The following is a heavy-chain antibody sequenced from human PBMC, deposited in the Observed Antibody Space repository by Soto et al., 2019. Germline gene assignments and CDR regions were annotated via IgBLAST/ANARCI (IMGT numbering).Heavy chain of an antibody. CDR1: GYMFSTYW. Sequence: GESLKISCQGSGYMFSTYWIGWVRQMPGKGLELMGIIYPGDSDTRYNLSFQGQVTFSADTSINTAYLHWSSLKASDTAMYYCARHLTSYYDTSGYDIWGQGTMVTVSS. CDR3: ARHLTSYYDTSGYDI. CDR2: IYPGDSDT. D-gene: IGHD3-22*01. J-gene: IGHJ3*02. V-gene: IGHV5-51*01.